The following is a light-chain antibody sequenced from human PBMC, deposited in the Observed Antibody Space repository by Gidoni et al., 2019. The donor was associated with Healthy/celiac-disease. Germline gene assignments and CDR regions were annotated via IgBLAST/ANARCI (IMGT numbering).Light chain of an antibody. J-gene: IGKJ1*01. V-gene: IGKV3-15*01. CDR2: GAS. CDR3: QQYNNWPPWT. Sequence: ELVMTQSPATLSVSPGERATLSCRASQSVSSNLAWYQQKPGQAPRLLISGASTRATGIPARFSGSGSGTEFTLTISSLQSEDFEVYYCQQYNNWPPWTFGQGTKVEIK. CDR1: QSVSSN.